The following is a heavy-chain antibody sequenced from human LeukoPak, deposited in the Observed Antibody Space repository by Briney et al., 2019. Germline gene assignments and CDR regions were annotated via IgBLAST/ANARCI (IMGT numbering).Heavy chain of an antibody. CDR3: AKGIYGDYVAFDI. CDR2: ISYDGSNK. Sequence: GGSLRLSCAASGFFVTTYGMHWVRQAPGKGLEWVAVISYDGSNKYYADSVKGRFTISRDNSKNTLYLQMNSLRAEDTAVYYCAKGIYGDYVAFDIWGQGTMVTVSS. D-gene: IGHD4-17*01. J-gene: IGHJ3*02. CDR1: GFFVTTYG. V-gene: IGHV3-30*18.